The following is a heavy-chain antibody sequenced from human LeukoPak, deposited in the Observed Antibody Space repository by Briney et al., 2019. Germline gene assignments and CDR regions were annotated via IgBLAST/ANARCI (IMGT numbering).Heavy chain of an antibody. V-gene: IGHV1-18*04. Sequence: ASVKVSCKASGYTFTSYGISWVRQAPGQGLEWMGWISAYNGNTNYAQKLQGRVTMTTDTYTSTAYMELRSLRSDDTAVYYCASNQYGDYYYYGMDVWGKGTTVSVSS. J-gene: IGHJ6*04. CDR1: GYTFTSYG. CDR3: ASNQYGDYYYYGMDV. D-gene: IGHD4-17*01. CDR2: ISAYNGNT.